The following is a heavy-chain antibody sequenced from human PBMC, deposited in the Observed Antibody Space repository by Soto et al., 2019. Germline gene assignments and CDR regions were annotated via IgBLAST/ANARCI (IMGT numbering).Heavy chain of an antibody. J-gene: IGHJ3*02. V-gene: IGHV4-59*01. CDR1: GGSISSYY. CDR2: IYYSGST. CDR3: ARDYCSGCSYSNVGANEAFYI. D-gene: IGHD2-15*01. Sequence: SETLSLTCTVSGGSISSYYWSWIRQPPGKGLEWIGYIYYSGSTNYNPSLKSRVTISVDTSKNQFSLKLSSVTAADTAVYYCARDYCSGCSYSNVGANEAFYIRAQRTTVTVS.